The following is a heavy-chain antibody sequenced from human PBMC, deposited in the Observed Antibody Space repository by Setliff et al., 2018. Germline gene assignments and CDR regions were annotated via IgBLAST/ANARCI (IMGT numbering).Heavy chain of an antibody. CDR2: ISSSSSTI. V-gene: IGHV3-48*01. D-gene: IGHD1-26*01. J-gene: IGHJ4*02. CDR1: GFTFSSYS. CDR3: ARDRGSGSYFLRYFDY. Sequence: GGSLRLTCAASGFTFSSYSMNWVRQAPGKGLEWVSYISSSSSTIYYADSVKGRFTISRDNAKNSLYLQMNSLRAEDTAVYYCARDRGSGSYFLRYFDYWGQGTLVTVSS.